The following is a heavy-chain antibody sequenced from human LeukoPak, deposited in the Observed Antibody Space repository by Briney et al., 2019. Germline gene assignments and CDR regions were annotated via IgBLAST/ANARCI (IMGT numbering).Heavy chain of an antibody. V-gene: IGHV3-30*03. D-gene: IGHD1-26*01. CDR3: AREVSGSGSSGD. CDR2: ISYDGSNK. J-gene: IGHJ4*02. Sequence: PGRSLRLSCAASGFTFSSYGMHWVRQAPGKGLEWVAVISYDGSNKYYADSVKGRFTISRDNSKNTLYLQMNSLRAEDTAVYYCAREVSGSGSSGDWGQGTLVTVSS. CDR1: GFTFSSYG.